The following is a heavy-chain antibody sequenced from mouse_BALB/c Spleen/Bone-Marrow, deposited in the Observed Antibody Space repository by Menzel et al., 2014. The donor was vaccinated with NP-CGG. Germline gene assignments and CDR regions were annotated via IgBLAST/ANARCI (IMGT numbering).Heavy chain of an antibody. J-gene: IGHJ2*01. Sequence: EVQLQQSGAELVKPGASVKLSCTASGFNIKDTYMHWVEQRPEQGLEWIGRIVPANGNTKYDPKFQGKATITADTSSNTAYLQLTSLTSEDTAVYYCVRYLYGNYFDYWGQGTTLTVSS. V-gene: IGHV14-3*02. CDR1: GFNIKDTY. CDR2: IVPANGNT. D-gene: IGHD2-10*02. CDR3: VRYLYGNYFDY.